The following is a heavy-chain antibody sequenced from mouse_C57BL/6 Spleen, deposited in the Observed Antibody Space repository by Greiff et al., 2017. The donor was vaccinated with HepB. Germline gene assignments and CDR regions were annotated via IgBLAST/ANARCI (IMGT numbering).Heavy chain of an antibody. CDR2: INPNNGGT. CDR1: GYTFTDYN. V-gene: IGHV1-22*01. J-gene: IGHJ4*01. CDR3: ASGRRAMDY. Sequence: EVKLQESGPELVKPGASVKMSCKASGYTFTDYNMHWVKQRHGKSLEWIGYINPNNGGTSYNQKFKGKATLTVNKSSSTAYMELRSLTSEDSAVYYCASGRRAMDYWGQGTSVTVSS.